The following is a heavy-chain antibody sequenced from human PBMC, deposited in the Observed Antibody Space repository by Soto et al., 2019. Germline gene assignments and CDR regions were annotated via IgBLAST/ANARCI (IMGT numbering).Heavy chain of an antibody. Sequence: EVQLVESGGGLVQPGGSLKLSCAASGFTFSGSAMHWVRQASGKGLEWVGRIRSKANSYATAYAASVKGRFTISRDDSKTTAYLKTTRLKAEDTGVYYCTDDGLVNWCQRTLVTISS. V-gene: IGHV3-73*02. CDR2: IRSKANSYAT. D-gene: IGHD3-9*01. CDR1: GFTFSGSA. J-gene: IGHJ4*02. CDR3: TDDGLVN.